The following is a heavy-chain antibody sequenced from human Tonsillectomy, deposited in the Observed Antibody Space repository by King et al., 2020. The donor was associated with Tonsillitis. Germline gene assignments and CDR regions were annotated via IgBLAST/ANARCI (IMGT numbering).Heavy chain of an antibody. D-gene: IGHD3-9*01. CDR2: IRENDDNT. CDR3: AKYRRYTRCCRLDY. Sequence: VQLVESGGGVVRPGGSLRLSCAASGFGFDHYVMHWVRQVPGKGLEWVSLIRENDDNTYYAASVKGRFTISRDNNKNSLSLEMNSLRTEYTALYFCAKYRRYTRCCRLDYLGQRTLFAVSS. J-gene: IGHJ4*02. CDR1: GFGFDHYV. V-gene: IGHV3-43*02.